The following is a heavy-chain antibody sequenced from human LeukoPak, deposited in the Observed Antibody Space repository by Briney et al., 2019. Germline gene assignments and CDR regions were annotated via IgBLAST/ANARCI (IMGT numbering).Heavy chain of an antibody. CDR3: AKDYAGGWPKRGMDV. D-gene: IGHD3-16*01. J-gene: IGHJ6*03. V-gene: IGHV3-23*01. CDR2: IIGSGRDT. CDR1: GFTFSSYA. Sequence: PGGSLRLSCAASGFTFSSYAMNWVRQAPGKRLEWVSSIIGSGRDTYYADSVRGRFTISRDNSKNTVYLQMNSLRAEDTAVYYCAKDYAGGWPKRGMDVWGKGATVTVSS.